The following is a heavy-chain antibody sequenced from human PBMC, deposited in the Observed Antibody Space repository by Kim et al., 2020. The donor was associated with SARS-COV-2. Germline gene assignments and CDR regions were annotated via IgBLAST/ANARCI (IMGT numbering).Heavy chain of an antibody. CDR3: ARDYDYVWLSYRHDAFDI. D-gene: IGHD3-16*02. V-gene: IGHV4-59*13. CDR2: IYYSGST. J-gene: IGHJ3*02. Sequence: SETLSLTCTVSGGSISSYYWSWIRQPPGKGLEWIGYIYYSGSTNYNPSHNRRVTISVNTSKNQFSLKLSSVTAAATAVYYCARDYDYVWLSYRHDAFDIWGQGTMVTVSS. CDR1: GGSISSYY.